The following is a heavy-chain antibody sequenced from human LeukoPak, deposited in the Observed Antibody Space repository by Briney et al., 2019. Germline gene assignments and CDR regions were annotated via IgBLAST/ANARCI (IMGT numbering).Heavy chain of an antibody. D-gene: IGHD6-19*01. Sequence: SETLSLTCAVYGGSFSGYYWSWIRQPPGKGLEWIGEINHSGSTNYSPSLKSRVTISVDTSKNQFSLKLSSVTAADTAVYYCARVVAGQSPPDYWGQGTLVTVSS. CDR2: INHSGST. CDR1: GGSFSGYY. V-gene: IGHV4-34*01. J-gene: IGHJ4*02. CDR3: ARVVAGQSPPDY.